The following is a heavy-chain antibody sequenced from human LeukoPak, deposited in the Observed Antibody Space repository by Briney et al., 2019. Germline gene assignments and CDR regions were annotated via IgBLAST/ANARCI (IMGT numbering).Heavy chain of an antibody. J-gene: IGHJ4*02. Sequence: PGGSLRLSCAASGFTFSDYWMHWVRQAPGKGLEWVSRINSDGSSISYADSVKGRFTISRDNSKNMLYLQMNSLRVEDTAVYYCAKGSAASRPYYFDYWGQGTLVTVSS. CDR3: AKGSAASRPYYFDY. D-gene: IGHD6-25*01. V-gene: IGHV3-74*01. CDR2: INSDGSSI. CDR1: GFTFSDYW.